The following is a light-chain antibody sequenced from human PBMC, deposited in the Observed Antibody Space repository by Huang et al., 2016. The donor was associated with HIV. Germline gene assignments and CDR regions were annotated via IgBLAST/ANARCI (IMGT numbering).Light chain of an antibody. J-gene: IGKJ4*01. CDR3: QQRSNWLT. Sequence: IVLAHFPATRSWYVGEYVTLSCRASQNINNHLAWYQQRPGQSPRLIIYDASYRVSGVPARFSGSVSGTDFTLTISSLEPEDFAVYYCQQRSNWLTFGGGTRLEVK. CDR1: QNINNH. CDR2: DAS. V-gene: IGKV3-11*01.